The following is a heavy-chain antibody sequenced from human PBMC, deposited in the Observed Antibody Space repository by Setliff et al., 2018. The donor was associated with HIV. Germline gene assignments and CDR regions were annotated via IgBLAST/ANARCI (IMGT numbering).Heavy chain of an antibody. CDR1: GRSFSGYY. V-gene: IGHV4-34*01. J-gene: IGHJ5*02. D-gene: IGHD3-22*01. Sequence: PSETLSLTCAVYGRSFSGYYWSWIRQPPGKGLEWIGEINHSGSTNYNPSLKSRVTISVDTSKNQFSLKLSSVTAADTAVYYCARARNISWLGSSTRNNWFDPWGQGTLVTSPQ. CDR3: ARARNISWLGSSTRNNWFDP. CDR2: INHSGST.